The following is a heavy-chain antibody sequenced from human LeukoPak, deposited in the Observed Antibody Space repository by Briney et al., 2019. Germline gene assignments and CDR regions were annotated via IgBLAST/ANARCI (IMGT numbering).Heavy chain of an antibody. CDR1: GGSISSSSYY. CDR3: ARDEVLRYFDWSHPLTNWFDP. CDR2: IYYSGST. V-gene: IGHV4-39*07. J-gene: IGHJ5*02. Sequence: SETLSLTCTVSGGSISSSSYYWGWIRQSPGRGLEWIGSIYYSGSTYYNPSLKSRVTISVDTSKNQFSLKLSSVTAADTAVYYCARDEVLRYFDWSHPLTNWFDPWGQGTLVTVSS. D-gene: IGHD3-9*01.